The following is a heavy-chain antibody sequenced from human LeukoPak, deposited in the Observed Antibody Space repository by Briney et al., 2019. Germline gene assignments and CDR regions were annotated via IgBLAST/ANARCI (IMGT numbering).Heavy chain of an antibody. V-gene: IGHV3-23*01. D-gene: IGHD6-13*01. CDR3: AKDSSTWYCDY. Sequence: GGSLRLSCAASGFAFSTYGMSWVRQAPGKGLEWVSAISGSGGSTYYADSVKGRFTISRDNSKNTLYMQMNSLRAADTAVYYCAKDSSTWYCDYWGQGTLVTVSS. J-gene: IGHJ4*02. CDR1: GFAFSTYG. CDR2: ISGSGGST.